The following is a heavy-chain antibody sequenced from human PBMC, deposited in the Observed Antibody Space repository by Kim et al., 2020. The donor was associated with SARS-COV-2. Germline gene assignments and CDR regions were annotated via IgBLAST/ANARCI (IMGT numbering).Heavy chain of an antibody. Sequence: SETLSLTCAVYGGSFSGYYWSWIRQPPGKGLEWIGEINHSGSTNYNPSLKSRVTISVDTSKNQFSLKLSSVTAADTAVYYCARLRGRARSSDYWGQGTLVTVSS. J-gene: IGHJ4*02. CDR1: GGSFSGYY. CDR2: INHSGST. V-gene: IGHV4-34*01. CDR3: ARLRGRARSSDY. D-gene: IGHD3-10*01.